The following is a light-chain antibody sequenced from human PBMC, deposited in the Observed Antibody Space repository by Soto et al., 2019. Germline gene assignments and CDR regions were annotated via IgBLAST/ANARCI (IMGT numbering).Light chain of an antibody. J-gene: IGKJ4*01. CDR1: QTISSW. Sequence: DIPMTQSPSTLSGSVGDRVTLTFPASQTISSWLAWYQQKPGKAPNLLIYKASSLESGVPSRFSGSGSGTEFTLTISSLQPDDFATYYCRQYITFPLTFGGGTKVDIK. V-gene: IGKV1-5*03. CDR2: KAS. CDR3: RQYITFPLT.